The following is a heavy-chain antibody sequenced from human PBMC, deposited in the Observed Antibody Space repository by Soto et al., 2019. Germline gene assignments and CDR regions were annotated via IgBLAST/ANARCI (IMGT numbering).Heavy chain of an antibody. J-gene: IGHJ4*02. V-gene: IGHV4-59*08. CDR2: IYYSGST. D-gene: IGHD2-2*01. Sequence: QVQLQESGPGLVKPSETLSLTCTVSGGSISSYYWSWIRQPPGKGLEWIGYIYYSGSTNYNPSLRSRVPVSVNTSKNQFSLKLSSVTAADTAVYYCARLSVVAAAMVDYWGQGTLVTVAS. CDR3: ARLSVVAAAMVDY. CDR1: GGSISSYY.